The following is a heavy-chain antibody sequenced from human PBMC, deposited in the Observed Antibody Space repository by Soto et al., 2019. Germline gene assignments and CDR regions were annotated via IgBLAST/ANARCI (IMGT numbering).Heavy chain of an antibody. Sequence: GASVKVSCKASGYTFTSYGISWVRQAPGQGLEWMGWISAYNGNTNYAQKLQGRVTMTTDTSTSTAYMELRSLRSDDTAVYYCARGPTYYDFWSGYPPPRTYGMDVWGQGTTVTVSS. CDR3: ARGPTYYDFWSGYPPPRTYGMDV. V-gene: IGHV1-18*01. CDR1: GYTFTSYG. CDR2: ISAYNGNT. D-gene: IGHD3-3*01. J-gene: IGHJ6*02.